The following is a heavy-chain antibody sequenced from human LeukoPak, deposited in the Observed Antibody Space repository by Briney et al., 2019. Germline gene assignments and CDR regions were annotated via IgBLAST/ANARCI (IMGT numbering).Heavy chain of an antibody. J-gene: IGHJ4*02. D-gene: IGHD4-17*01. CDR2: IYYSGST. V-gene: IGHV4-31*03. CDR3: ASGNHGDYGSSFDY. CDR1: GGSIGSGGYY. Sequence: SETLSLTCTVSGGSIGSGGYYWSWIRQHPGKGLEWIGYIYYSGSTYYNPSLKSRVTVSVDTSKNQFSLKLSSVTAADTAVYYCASGNHGDYGSSFDYWGQGTLVTVSS.